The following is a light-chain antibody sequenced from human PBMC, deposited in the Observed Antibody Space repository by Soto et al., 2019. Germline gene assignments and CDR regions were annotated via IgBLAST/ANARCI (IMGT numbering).Light chain of an antibody. J-gene: IGLJ1*01. CDR2: DVS. CDR3: SSYTSSNTYV. V-gene: IGLV2-14*03. CDR1: KSVVSCYIF. Sequence: QSVLNQPGSVYWYPGKSITISCPGTKSVVSCYIFVSWYQQYPGKAPKLMIYDVSNRPSGVSNRFSGSKSGNTASLTISGLQAEDEADYYCSSYTSSNTYVFGAGTKVTGL.